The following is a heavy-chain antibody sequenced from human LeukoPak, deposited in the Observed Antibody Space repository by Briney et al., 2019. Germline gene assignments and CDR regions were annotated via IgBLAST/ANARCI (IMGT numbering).Heavy chain of an antibody. CDR1: GGTFSSYA. D-gene: IGHD6-19*01. V-gene: IGHV1-69*13. Sequence: ASVKVSCKASGGTFSSYAISWVRQAPGQGLEWMGGIIPIFGTANYAQKFQGRVTITADESTSTAYMELSSLRSEDTAVYYCAREGIQWQVSYYYYYMDVWGKGTTVTISS. CDR3: AREGIQWQVSYYYYYMDV. J-gene: IGHJ6*03. CDR2: IIPIFGTA.